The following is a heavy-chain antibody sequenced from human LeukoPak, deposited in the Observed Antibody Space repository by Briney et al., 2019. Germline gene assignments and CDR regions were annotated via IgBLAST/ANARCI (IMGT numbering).Heavy chain of an antibody. CDR2: IYPGDSDT. V-gene: IGHV5-51*01. J-gene: IGHJ4*02. Sequence: GGSLRLSCAASGFTFSSYWMSWVRQMPGKGLEWMGIIYPGDSDTRYSPSFQGQVTISADKSISTAYLQWSSLKASDTAMYYCAIWARDQYSSSWYLRYYFDYWGQGTLVTVSS. CDR1: GFTFSSYW. CDR3: AIWARDQYSSSWYLRYYFDY. D-gene: IGHD6-13*01.